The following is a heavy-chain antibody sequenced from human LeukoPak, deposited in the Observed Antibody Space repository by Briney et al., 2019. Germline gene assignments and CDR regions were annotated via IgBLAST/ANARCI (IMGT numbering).Heavy chain of an antibody. D-gene: IGHD3-22*01. CDR1: GFTFSSCA. CDR2: SSDSGGST. Sequence: GGSLRLSCAASGFTFSSCAMSWVRQAPGQGLELVSGSSDSGGSTYYADSVDGRFNIFRDNSKNTLYLQMNSLRAEDTAVYYCARVNPHYYDSSGYHRLLDSWRQGTRVSVSS. CDR3: ARVNPHYYDSSGYHRLLDS. V-gene: IGHV3-23*01. J-gene: IGHJ4*02.